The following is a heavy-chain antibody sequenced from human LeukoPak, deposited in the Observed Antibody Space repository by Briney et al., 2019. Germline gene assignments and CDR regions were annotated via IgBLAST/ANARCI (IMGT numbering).Heavy chain of an antibody. CDR3: ARSVGSSGWSN. J-gene: IGHJ4*02. V-gene: IGHV5-51*01. CDR1: GYTFTSYG. D-gene: IGHD6-19*01. CDR2: IYPGDSDT. Sequence: GASVKVSCKASGYTFTSYGISWVRQMPGKGLEWMGIIYPGDSDTRYSPSFQGQVTISADKSISTAYLQWSSLKASDTAMYYCARSVGSSGWSNWGQGTLVTVSS.